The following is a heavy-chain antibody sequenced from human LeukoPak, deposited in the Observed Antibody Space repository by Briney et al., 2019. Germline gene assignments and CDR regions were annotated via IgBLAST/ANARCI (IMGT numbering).Heavy chain of an antibody. D-gene: IGHD6-13*01. CDR3: ARLLAAAGTYYFDY. CDR1: GYSFTSYW. J-gene: IGHJ4*02. CDR2: IYPGDSDT. V-gene: IGHV5-51*01. Sequence: GESLRVSCKGSGYSFTSYWIGWVRQMPGKGLEWMGIIYPGDSDTRYSPSFQGQVTISADKSISTAYLQWSSLKASDTAMYYCARLLAAAGTYYFDYWGQGTLVTVSS.